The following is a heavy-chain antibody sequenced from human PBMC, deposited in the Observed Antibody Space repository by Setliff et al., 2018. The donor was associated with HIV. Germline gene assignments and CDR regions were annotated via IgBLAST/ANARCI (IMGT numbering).Heavy chain of an antibody. CDR1: EWTFTYRY. V-gene: IGHV1-45*02. D-gene: IGHD3-9*01. CDR3: VRSPLTGNDEAFDT. Sequence: GASVKVSCKASEWTFTYRYLHWVRQAPGQAPEWIGWITPYNGNTKYARKFQDRLIITRDSSINPVSMELRSLRSEDTAMYFCVRSPLTGNDEAFDTWGQGTMVTVSS. J-gene: IGHJ3*02. CDR2: ITPYNGNT.